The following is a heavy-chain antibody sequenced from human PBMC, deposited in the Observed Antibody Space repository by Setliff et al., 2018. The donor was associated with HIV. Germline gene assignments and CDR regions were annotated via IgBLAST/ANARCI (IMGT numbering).Heavy chain of an antibody. D-gene: IGHD6-19*01. Sequence: SETLSLTCAVYTESLTRYDWAWIRQSPEKGLEWIGEIDDSGSIIYNPSLQSRVTMSVDTSKNQFSLKLSSVTAADTAVYYCARRRSSGWYHYFDYWGQGTLVTVSS. CDR2: IDDSGSI. V-gene: IGHV4-34*01. CDR1: TESLTRYD. CDR3: ARRRSSGWYHYFDY. J-gene: IGHJ4*02.